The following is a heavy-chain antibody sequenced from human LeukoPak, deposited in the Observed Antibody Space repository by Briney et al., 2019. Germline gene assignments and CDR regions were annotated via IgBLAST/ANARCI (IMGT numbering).Heavy chain of an antibody. CDR2: VKSDGSNP. Sequence: QPGGSLRLSCAASRFTFSNYWMHWVRQARGKGVVWVSRVKSDGSNPIYADSVKGRFTISRDNADNMLYLQMNTLGAEDTAVYYCARDIVSCSVSLDYWGQGTLVTVSS. J-gene: IGHJ4*02. CDR1: RFTFSNYW. V-gene: IGHV3-74*01. CDR3: ARDIVSCSVSLDY. D-gene: IGHD3-10*02.